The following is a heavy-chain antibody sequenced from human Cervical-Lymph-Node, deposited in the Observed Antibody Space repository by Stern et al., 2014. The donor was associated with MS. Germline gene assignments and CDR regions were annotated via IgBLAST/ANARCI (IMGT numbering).Heavy chain of an antibody. D-gene: IGHD1-14*01. CDR1: GGSISSGAYY. Sequence: QLQLQESGPGLVKPSQTLSLTCTVSGGSISSGAYYWSWIRQHPGKGLEXIGYIYYSGSTYYNPSLKSRVTISVDTSKNQFSLELSSVTAADTALYYCARARSENDAFDIWGQGTMVTVSS. CDR3: ARARSENDAFDI. CDR2: IYYSGST. V-gene: IGHV4-31*03. J-gene: IGHJ3*02.